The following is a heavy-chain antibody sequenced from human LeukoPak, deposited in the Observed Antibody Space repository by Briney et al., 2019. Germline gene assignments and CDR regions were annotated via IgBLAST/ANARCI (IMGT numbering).Heavy chain of an antibody. CDR2: IYYSGST. CDR1: GGSISSYY. D-gene: IGHD3-22*01. J-gene: IGHJ4*02. V-gene: IGHV4-59*01. CDR3: ARDRGAYYDSSGYLDY. Sequence: SETLSLTCTVSGGSISSYYWSWIRQPPGKGLEWIGYIYYSGSTNYNPSLKSRVTISVDTSQNQFSLKLSSVTAADTAVYYCARDRGAYYDSSGYLDYWGQGALVTVSS.